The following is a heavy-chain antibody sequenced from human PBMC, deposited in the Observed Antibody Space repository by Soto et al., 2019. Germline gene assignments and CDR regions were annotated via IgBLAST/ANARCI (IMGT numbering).Heavy chain of an antibody. J-gene: IGHJ5*02. D-gene: IGHD5-12*01. V-gene: IGHV4-4*02. CDR2: IYHSGRT. CDR3: ARDRSSGGAYSRRWIDP. Sequence: PSETLTLTSGMSSSSTTSSSYCSWDCQPPGKGLEWIGEIYHSGRTHYNPSLKSRVTISVDKSMNQFSLRLTSVTAADTAVYYCARDRSSGGAYSRRWIDPWGQGLLVT. CDR1: SSSTTSSSY.